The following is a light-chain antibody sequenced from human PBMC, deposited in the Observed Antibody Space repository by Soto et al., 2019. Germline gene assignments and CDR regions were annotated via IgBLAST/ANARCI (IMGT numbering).Light chain of an antibody. CDR3: KSFAGSAKWV. V-gene: IGLV2-8*01. Sequence: QSVLTQPPSASGSPGQSVTISCTGTNSDVGGYNYVSWYQQYPGKAPKLLIYEVTKRPSGVPDRFSASKSGNTAYLTVSGLRAEDDADYYCKSFAGSAKWVFGGGTKLTVL. CDR2: EVT. CDR1: NSDVGGYNY. J-gene: IGLJ3*02.